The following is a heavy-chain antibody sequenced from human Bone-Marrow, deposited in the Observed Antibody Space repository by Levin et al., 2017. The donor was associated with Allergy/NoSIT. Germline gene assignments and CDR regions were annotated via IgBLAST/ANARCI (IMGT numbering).Heavy chain of an antibody. CDR2: IYPDDSDT. Sequence: KVSCKASGYSFTSYWIGWVRQMPGKGLEWMGIIYPDDSDTKYRPAFQGQVTISADKSITTAYLQWNSLRISDSAMYFCATASGGVWARAFDIWGQGTKVTVSS. D-gene: IGHD2-15*01. J-gene: IGHJ3*02. CDR3: ATASGGVWARAFDI. CDR1: GYSFTSYW. V-gene: IGHV5-51*01.